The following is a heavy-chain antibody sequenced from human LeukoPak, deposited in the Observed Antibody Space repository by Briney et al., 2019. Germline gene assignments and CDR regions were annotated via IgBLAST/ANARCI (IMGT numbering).Heavy chain of an antibody. J-gene: IGHJ5*02. V-gene: IGHV1-69*13. CDR1: GGTFSSYA. Sequence: GASVKVSCKASGGTFSSYALSWVRQAPGQGLEWMGGIIPIFGTANYAQKFQGRVTITADESTSTAYMELSSLRSEDTAVYYCARANHDFWSGPGALWFDPWGQGTLVTVSS. D-gene: IGHD3-3*01. CDR3: ARANHDFWSGPGALWFDP. CDR2: IIPIFGTA.